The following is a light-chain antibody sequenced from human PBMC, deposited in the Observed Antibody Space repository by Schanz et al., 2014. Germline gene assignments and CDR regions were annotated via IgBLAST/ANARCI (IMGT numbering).Light chain of an antibody. CDR1: SSDVGGYNY. Sequence: QSALTQPPSASGSPGQSVTISCTGTSSDVGGYNYVSWYQQHPGKAPKLMIYDVTSRPSGVSNRFSGSKSGNTASLTISGLQAEDEADYYCSSYRRNSTTTHVVFGGGTKVTVL. V-gene: IGLV2-14*01. CDR3: SSYRRNSTTTHVV. CDR2: DVT. J-gene: IGLJ2*01.